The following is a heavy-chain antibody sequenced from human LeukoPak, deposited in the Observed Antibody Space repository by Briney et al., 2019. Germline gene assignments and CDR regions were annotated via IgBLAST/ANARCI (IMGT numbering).Heavy chain of an antibody. Sequence: PGRSLRLSCAASGFTFSSYGMHWVRQAPGKGLEWVAVIWYDGSNKYYADSVKGRFTISRDNSKNTLYLQMNSLRAEDTAVYYCARDSSIAARPLDYWGQGTLVTVSS. D-gene: IGHD6-6*01. V-gene: IGHV3-33*01. CDR1: GFTFSSYG. J-gene: IGHJ4*02. CDR2: IWYDGSNK. CDR3: ARDSSIAARPLDY.